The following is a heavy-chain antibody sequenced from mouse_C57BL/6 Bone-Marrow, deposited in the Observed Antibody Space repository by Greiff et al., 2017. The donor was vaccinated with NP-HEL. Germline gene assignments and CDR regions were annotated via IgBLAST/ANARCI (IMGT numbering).Heavy chain of an antibody. D-gene: IGHD2-4*01. CDR1: GYTFTSYW. CDR3: ARRDDDYGAMDY. J-gene: IGHJ4*01. CDR2: IYPGSGST. Sequence: QVQLQQSGAELVKPGASVKMSCKASGYTFTSYWITWVKQRPGQGLEWIGDIYPGSGSTNYNEKFKSKATLTVDTSSSTAYMQLSSLTSEDSAVYYCARRDDDYGAMDYWGQGTSVTVSS. V-gene: IGHV1-55*01.